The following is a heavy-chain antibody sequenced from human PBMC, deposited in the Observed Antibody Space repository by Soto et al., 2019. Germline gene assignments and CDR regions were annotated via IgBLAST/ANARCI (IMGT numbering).Heavy chain of an antibody. D-gene: IGHD3-22*01. Sequence: SETLSLTCTVSGGSISSYYWSWIRQPPGKGLEWIGYIYYSGSTNYNPSLKSRVTISVDTSKNQFPLKLSSVTAADTAVYYYARGSYYYDSSGYLNWFDPWGQGTLVTVSS. CDR1: GGSISSYY. V-gene: IGHV4-59*01. J-gene: IGHJ5*02. CDR2: IYYSGST. CDR3: ARGSYYYDSSGYLNWFDP.